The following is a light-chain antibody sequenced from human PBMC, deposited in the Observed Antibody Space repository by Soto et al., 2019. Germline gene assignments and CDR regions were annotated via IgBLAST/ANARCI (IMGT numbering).Light chain of an antibody. CDR3: SSYTSSSTLRV. CDR1: SNDVGGYNY. J-gene: IGLJ2*01. CDR2: EVS. V-gene: IGLV2-14*01. Sequence: QSALTQPASVSGSPGQSITISCTRTSNDVGGYNYVSWYQQHPGKAPKLMIYEVSNRPSGVSNRFSGSKSGNTASLTISGLQAEDEADYYCSSYTSSSTLRVFGGGTKLTV.